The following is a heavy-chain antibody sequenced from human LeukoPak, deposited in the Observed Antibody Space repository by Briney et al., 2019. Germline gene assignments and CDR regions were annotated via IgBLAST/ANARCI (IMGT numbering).Heavy chain of an antibody. CDR2: IYYSGST. D-gene: IGHD2-15*01. V-gene: IGHV4-31*03. Sequence: SQTLSLTCTVSGGSISSGGYYWSWIRQHPGKGLEWIGYIYYSGSTYYNPSLKSRVTISVDTSKNQFSLKLSSVTAADTAVYYCARAPKVGDIFDYWGQGTLVTVSS. J-gene: IGHJ4*02. CDR1: GGSISSGGYY. CDR3: ARAPKVGDIFDY.